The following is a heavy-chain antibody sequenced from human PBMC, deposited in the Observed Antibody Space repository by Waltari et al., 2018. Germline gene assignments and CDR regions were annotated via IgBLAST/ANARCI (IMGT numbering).Heavy chain of an antibody. CDR1: GYTFTSYD. D-gene: IGHD1-26*01. V-gene: IGHV1-8*03. CDR3: ARSRGWELPTGGGDIDY. J-gene: IGHJ4*02. Sequence: QVQLVQSGAEVKKPGASVKVSCKASGYTFTSYDINWVRQATGQGLEWMGWMNPNSGNTGNAQKFQGRVTITRNTPISTAYMELGSLRSEEMAGYYWARSRGWELPTGGGDIDYWGQGTLVTVSS. CDR2: MNPNSGNT.